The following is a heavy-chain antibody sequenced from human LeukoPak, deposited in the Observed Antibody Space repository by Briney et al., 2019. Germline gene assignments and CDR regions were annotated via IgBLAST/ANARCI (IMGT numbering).Heavy chain of an antibody. V-gene: IGHV4-39*01. J-gene: IGHJ6*03. CDR2: IYYSGST. CDR3: ARTRGGVVTRVRNYYYYYMDV. CDR1: GGSISSSSYY. D-gene: IGHD4-23*01. Sequence: SETLSLTCTVSGGSISSSSYYWGWIRQPPGKGLEWIGNIYYSGSTYYNPSLKSRVTISADTSKNQFSLKLSSVTAADTAVYYCARTRGGVVTRVRNYYYYYMDVWGKGTTVTISS.